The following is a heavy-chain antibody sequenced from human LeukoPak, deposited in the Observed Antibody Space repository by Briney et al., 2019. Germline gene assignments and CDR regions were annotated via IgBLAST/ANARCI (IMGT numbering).Heavy chain of an antibody. CDR1: GFTFDDYA. CDR2: ISWNSGSI. J-gene: IGHJ4*02. Sequence: GGSLRLSCAASGFTFDDYAMHWVRQAPGKGLVWVSGISWNSGSIGYADSVKGRFTISRDNAKNSLYLQMNSLRAEDTAVYYCATTTMTLDYGGQGTLVTVSS. CDR3: ATTTMTLDY. D-gene: IGHD3-22*01. V-gene: IGHV3-9*01.